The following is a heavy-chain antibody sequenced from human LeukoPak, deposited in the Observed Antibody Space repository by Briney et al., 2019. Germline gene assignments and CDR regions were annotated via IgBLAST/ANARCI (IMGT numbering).Heavy chain of an antibody. CDR2: ISYDGSKK. Sequence: GGSLRLSCAASGFTFSSYGMHWVRQAPGKGLEWVAVISYDGSKKYYADSVKGRFTISRDNSKNTLYLQMNSLRAEDTAVYYCARDDGYCSRTTCYGSGYYYYYYMDVWGKGTSVTVSS. V-gene: IGHV3-30*19. CDR3: ARDDGYCSRTTCYGSGYYYYYYMDV. CDR1: GFTFSSYG. J-gene: IGHJ6*03. D-gene: IGHD2-2*01.